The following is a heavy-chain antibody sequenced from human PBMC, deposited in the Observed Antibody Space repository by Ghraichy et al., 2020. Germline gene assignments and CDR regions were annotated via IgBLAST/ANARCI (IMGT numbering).Heavy chain of an antibody. V-gene: IGHV3-48*03. CDR1: GFTFSSYE. D-gene: IGHD2-2*01. J-gene: IGHJ4*02. CDR3: ARTRRYCSSTSCYGDPEIDY. CDR2: IGSSGTTL. Sequence: GGSLRLSCAASGFTFSSYEMTWVRQAPGKGLEWVSLIGSSGTTLHYADSLKGRFTVSRDNAKNSLYLQMNSLRAEDTAVYYCARTRRYCSSTSCYGDPEIDYWGQGTLVTVSS.